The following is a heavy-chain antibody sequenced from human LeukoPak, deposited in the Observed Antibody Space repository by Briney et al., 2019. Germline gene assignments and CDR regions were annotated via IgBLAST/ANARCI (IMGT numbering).Heavy chain of an antibody. Sequence: GGSLRLSCAASGFTSSSYSMNWVRQAPGKGLEWVSSISSSSSYIYYADSVKGRFTISRDNAKNSLYLQMNSLRAEDTAVYYCARESSSGWYYGNDYWGQGTLVTVSS. V-gene: IGHV3-21*01. J-gene: IGHJ4*02. CDR2: ISSSSSYI. CDR1: GFTSSSYS. D-gene: IGHD6-19*01. CDR3: ARESSSGWYYGNDY.